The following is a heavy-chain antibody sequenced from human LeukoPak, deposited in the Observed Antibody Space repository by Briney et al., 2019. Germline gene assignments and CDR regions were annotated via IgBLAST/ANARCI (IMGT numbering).Heavy chain of an antibody. D-gene: IGHD5-24*01. CDR1: GFTFSSYA. Sequence: GRSLRLSCAASGFTFSSYAMSWVRQAPGKGLEWVSAISGSGGSTYYADSGKGRFTISRGNSKNSLYLQMNSLRAEYTAVYYCAKDRWDGYNQYYFDYWGQGTLVTVSS. V-gene: IGHV3-23*01. CDR2: ISGSGGST. J-gene: IGHJ4*02. CDR3: AKDRWDGYNQYYFDY.